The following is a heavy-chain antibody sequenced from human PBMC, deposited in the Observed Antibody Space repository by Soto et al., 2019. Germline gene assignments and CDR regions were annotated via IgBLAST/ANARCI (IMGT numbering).Heavy chain of an antibody. V-gene: IGHV4-59*01. CDR2: ISYTGST. D-gene: IGHD3-10*01. Sequence: QVQLQESGPGLLKPSEPLSLTCTVSGGSIINYYWSWVRQSPGKGLEWLAYISYTGSTNYNPSLKSRATISVDTSKNQFSLNLSSVTAADSAVYYCARDGSSGGMDVWGQGTTVTVSS. CDR1: GGSIINYY. CDR3: ARDGSSGGMDV. J-gene: IGHJ6*02.